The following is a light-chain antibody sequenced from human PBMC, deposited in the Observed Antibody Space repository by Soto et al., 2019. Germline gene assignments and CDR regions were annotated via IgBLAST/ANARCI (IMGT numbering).Light chain of an antibody. CDR3: QQYGSSGT. CDR1: QSVSNIY. J-gene: IGKJ1*01. V-gene: IGKV3-20*01. CDR2: GAS. Sequence: IGLTQSPGTLSLSPGERANLSYRASQSVSNIYLAWYQQKPGQAPRLLSDGASNRATGIPDRFSGSGTETDFTLTNSRLEPEDFAVYYCQQYGSSGTVGQGTKVDSK.